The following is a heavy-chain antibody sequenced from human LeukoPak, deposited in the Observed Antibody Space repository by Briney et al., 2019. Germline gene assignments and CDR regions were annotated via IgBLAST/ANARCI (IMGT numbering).Heavy chain of an antibody. Sequence: ASVKVSCKASGYTFTSYYMHWVRQAPGQGLEWMGIINPSGGSTSYAQKFQGRVTMTRDTSTSTVYMELSSLRSEDTAVYYCARAVSVVIPTGIYDYWGQGTLVTVSS. D-gene: IGHD3-22*01. CDR1: GYTFTSYY. CDR3: ARAVSVVIPTGIYDY. J-gene: IGHJ4*02. V-gene: IGHV1-46*01. CDR2: INPSGGST.